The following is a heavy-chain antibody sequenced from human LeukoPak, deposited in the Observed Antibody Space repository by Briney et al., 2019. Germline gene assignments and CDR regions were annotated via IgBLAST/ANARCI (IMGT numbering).Heavy chain of an antibody. V-gene: IGHV4-30-4*08. Sequence: RPSETLPLTCTVSGGSISSGDYYWSWIRQPPGKGLEWIGYIYYSGSTYYNPSLKSRVTISVDTSKNQFSLKLSSVTAADTAVYYCARVREYYFDYWGQGTLVTVSS. CDR2: IYYSGST. D-gene: IGHD2/OR15-2a*01. CDR1: GGSISSGDYY. J-gene: IGHJ4*02. CDR3: ARVREYYFDY.